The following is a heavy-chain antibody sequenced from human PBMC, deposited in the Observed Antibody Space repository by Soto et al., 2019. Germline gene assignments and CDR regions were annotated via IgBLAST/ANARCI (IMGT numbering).Heavy chain of an antibody. CDR1: GGSISGYY. CDR2: LFYGGTI. Sequence: QLQLQESGPGLVKPSETLSLTCAVSGGSISGYYWTWIRQPPGKGLEWVGSLFYGGTIDYNASLKSRLTISVDTSKNQFSLKLRSVTAADTAVYYRVRHRGLAPVYWGQGTLVTASS. J-gene: IGHJ4*02. V-gene: IGHV4-39*01. CDR3: VRHRGLAPVY. D-gene: IGHD3-10*01.